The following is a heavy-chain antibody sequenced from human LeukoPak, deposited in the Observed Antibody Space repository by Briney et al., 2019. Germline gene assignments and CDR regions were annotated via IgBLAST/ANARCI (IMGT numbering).Heavy chain of an antibody. Sequence: PGGSLRLSCAASGFTFSTYAMTWVRQAPGKGLEWVSSVSGGGFTYYADSVKGRFTISRDNSKNTLYLQMNSLRAEDTAVYYCAKDLGDSSGYYYGAPDYWGQGTLVTVSS. CDR3: AKDLGDSSGYYYGAPDY. V-gene: IGHV3-23*01. D-gene: IGHD3-22*01. CDR2: VSGGGFT. J-gene: IGHJ4*02. CDR1: GFTFSTYA.